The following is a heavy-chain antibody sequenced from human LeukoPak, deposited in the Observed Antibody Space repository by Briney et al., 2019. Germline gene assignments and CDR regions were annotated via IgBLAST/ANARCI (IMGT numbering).Heavy chain of an antibody. V-gene: IGHV3-23*01. CDR2: IGASGADT. J-gene: IGHJ3*01. D-gene: IGHD3-22*01. CDR1: GFTFSTYA. CDR3: AKRPRDSSGYYLGAFDG. Sequence: GGSLRLSCTASGFTFSTYAMTWVLQAPGKGLDWVSAIGASGADTYYADSAKGRFTVSRDNSKNTLYLQMSSLRADDTAVYFCAKRPRDSSGYYLGAFDGWGQGTTVTVSS.